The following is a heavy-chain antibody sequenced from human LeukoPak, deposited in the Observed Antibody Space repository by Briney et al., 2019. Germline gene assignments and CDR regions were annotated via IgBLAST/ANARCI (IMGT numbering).Heavy chain of an antibody. CDR2: IIPMFGTA. Sequence: SVKVSCKASGGTFSSYEISWVRQAPGQGLEWMGGIIPMFGTAKYAQKFQGRVTITADKSTSTAYMELSSLRSEDTAVYYCARGSTRYYYYMDVWGKGTTVTISS. CDR1: GGTFSSYE. D-gene: IGHD2/OR15-2a*01. V-gene: IGHV1-69*06. CDR3: ARGSTRYYYYMDV. J-gene: IGHJ6*03.